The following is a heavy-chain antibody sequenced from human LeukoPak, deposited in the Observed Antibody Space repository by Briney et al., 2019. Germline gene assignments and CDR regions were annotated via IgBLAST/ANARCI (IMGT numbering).Heavy chain of an antibody. J-gene: IGHJ4*02. CDR1: GFTFTNYA. D-gene: IGHD3-16*01. CDR2: ISGSGGSS. V-gene: IGHV3-23*01. CDR3: ARLGRYADY. Sequence: GGSLRLSCAASGFTFTNYAMTWVRQVPGKGLEWVSHISGSGGSSYHVDSVKGRFTISRDNSKNTLHLQMNSLRAEDTAVYYCARLGRYADYWGQGTLVTVSS.